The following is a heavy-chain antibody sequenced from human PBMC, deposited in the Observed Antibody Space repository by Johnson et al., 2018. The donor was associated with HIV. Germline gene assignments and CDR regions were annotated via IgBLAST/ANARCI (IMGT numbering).Heavy chain of an antibody. J-gene: IGHJ3*02. V-gene: IGHV3-NL1*01. D-gene: IGHD3-9*01. Sequence: QVQLVESGGGLVQPGRSLRLSTAASGFTFADYGLHWVSQPPGKGLEWVSVIFSVGSAYYADSVNGRFIISRDNSKNMLYLQMNSLRPEDTAVYYCARDGRDLVTRVYFDIWCRGAVVTVSS. CDR2: IFSVGSA. CDR1: GFTFADYG. CDR3: ARDGRDLVTRVYFDI.